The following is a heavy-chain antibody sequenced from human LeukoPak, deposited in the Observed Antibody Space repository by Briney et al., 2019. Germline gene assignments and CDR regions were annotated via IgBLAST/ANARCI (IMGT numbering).Heavy chain of an antibody. Sequence: PSETLSLTCTVSGGSISSSNYYWGWIRQPPGKGLEWIGSIFYTGSTYYNPSLKSRDTVSVDTSKNQFSLKLNSVTAADTAVYYCARLTMVRGVDCWGQGTLVTVSS. D-gene: IGHD3-10*01. CDR3: ARLTMVRGVDC. CDR1: GGSISSSNYY. CDR2: IFYTGST. V-gene: IGHV4-39*01. J-gene: IGHJ4*02.